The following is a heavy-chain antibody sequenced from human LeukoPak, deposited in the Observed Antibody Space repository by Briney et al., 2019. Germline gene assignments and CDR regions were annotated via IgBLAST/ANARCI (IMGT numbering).Heavy chain of an antibody. V-gene: IGHV4-39*07. D-gene: IGHD2-15*01. J-gene: IGHJ3*02. CDR2: INHSGST. CDR3: ARGHSLTRGSCLRGRCAFDI. CDR1: GGSINSNNYY. Sequence: SETLSLTCTVSGGSINSNNYYWSWIRQPPGKGLEWIGEINHSGSTNYNPSLKSRVTISVDTSKNQFSLKLSSVTAADTAVYYCARGHSLTRGSCLRGRCAFDIWGQGTMVTVSS.